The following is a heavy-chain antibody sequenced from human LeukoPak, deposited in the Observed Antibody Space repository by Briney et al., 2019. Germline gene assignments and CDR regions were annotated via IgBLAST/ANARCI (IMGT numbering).Heavy chain of an antibody. D-gene: IGHD5-18*01. CDR3: FSGYSYGPEDY. J-gene: IGHJ4*01. V-gene: IGHV3-21*01. CDR2: ISSSSSYI. CDR1: GFTFNKYW. Sequence: GGSLRLSCEASGFTFNKYWMSWVRQAPGKGLEWVSSISSSSSYIYYADSVKGRFTISRDNAKNSLHLQMNSLRAEDTAVYYCFSGYSYGPEDYWGQGTLVTVSS.